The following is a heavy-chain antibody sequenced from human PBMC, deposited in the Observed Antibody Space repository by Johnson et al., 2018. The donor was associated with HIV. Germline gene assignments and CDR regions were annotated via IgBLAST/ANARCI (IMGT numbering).Heavy chain of an antibody. J-gene: IGHJ3*02. CDR2: FYSGDST. CDR3: VRGLDI. CDR1: GFTFSSNY. V-gene: IGHV3-66*01. Sequence: VQLVESGGGLVQPGGSLRLSCAVSGFTFSSNYMSWVRQAPGKGLEWVSTFYSGDSTNYADSVRGRFTISRDHAKNTLYLQMNSLRAEDTAVYYCVRGLDIWGQGTEVTVSS.